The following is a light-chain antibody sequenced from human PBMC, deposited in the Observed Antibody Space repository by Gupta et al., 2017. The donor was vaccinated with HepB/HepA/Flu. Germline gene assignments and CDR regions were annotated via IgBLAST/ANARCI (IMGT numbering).Light chain of an antibody. V-gene: IGKV2-30*01. J-gene: IGKJ2*01. Sequence: DVVVTQSPLSLPVTLGQPASISCRSSQSLLYSDGNTYMSWFQQRPGQSPRRLIYKVSNRDSGVPDRFSGSGSGTDFTLKISRVESEDVGIYYCLQAKHWPFTFGQGTKLDIK. CDR3: LQAKHWPFT. CDR1: QSLLYSDGNTY. CDR2: KVS.